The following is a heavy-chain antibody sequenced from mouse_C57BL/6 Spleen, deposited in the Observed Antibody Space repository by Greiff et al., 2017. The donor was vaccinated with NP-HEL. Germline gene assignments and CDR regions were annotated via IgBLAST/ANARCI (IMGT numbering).Heavy chain of an antibody. CDR2: IDPSDSET. J-gene: IGHJ2*01. CDR1: GYTFTSYW. CDR3: ARDWDVLDY. V-gene: IGHV1-52*01. D-gene: IGHD4-1*01. Sequence: QVQLQQPGAELVTPGSSVKLSCKASGYTFTSYWMHWVKQRPIQGLEWIGNIDPSDSETHYNQKFKDKATLTVDKSSSTAYMQLSSLTSEDSAVYYCARDWDVLDYWGQGTTLTVSS.